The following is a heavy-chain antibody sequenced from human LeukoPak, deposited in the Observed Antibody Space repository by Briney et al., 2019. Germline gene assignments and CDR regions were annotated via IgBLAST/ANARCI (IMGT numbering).Heavy chain of an antibody. CDR1: GFTFSSYE. Sequence: GGSLRLSCAASGFTFSSYEMNWVRQAPGKGLEWVSYISSSGSTKYYADSVKGRFTISRDNAKNSLYLQMNSLRAEDTAVYYCAREIRYCSGGNCYLSDYWGQGTLVTVSS. D-gene: IGHD2-15*01. CDR2: ISSSGSTK. J-gene: IGHJ4*02. CDR3: AREIRYCSGGNCYLSDY. V-gene: IGHV3-48*03.